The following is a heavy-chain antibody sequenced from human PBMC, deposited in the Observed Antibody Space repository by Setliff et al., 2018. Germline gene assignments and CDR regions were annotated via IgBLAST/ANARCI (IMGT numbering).Heavy chain of an antibody. CDR3: ARGLSRGGY. V-gene: IGHV4-30-4*08. CDR1: GGSISSGDYY. CDR2: IYYSGST. Sequence: PSETLSLTGTVSGGSISSGDYYWSWIRQPPGKGLEWIGYIYYSGSTYYNPSLKSRVTISVDTSKNQFSLKLSSVTAEDTAVYYCARGLSRGGYWGQGTLVTVSS. J-gene: IGHJ4*02. D-gene: IGHD3-10*01.